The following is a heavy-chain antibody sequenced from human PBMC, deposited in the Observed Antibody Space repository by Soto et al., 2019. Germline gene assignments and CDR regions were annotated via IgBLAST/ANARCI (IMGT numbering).Heavy chain of an antibody. CDR3: ARDGDVHAYICGSYGCSVFQY. CDR1: ASSCDGDY. Sequence: KLTYNASASSCDGDYIPWVRQSPGQKREWMGWINASNGNTKYSQKFQGRVTITRDTSGSTAYMELSSLRSEDTAVYYCARDGDVHAYICGSYGCSVFQYWGQGTLVTVSS. J-gene: IGHJ1*01. V-gene: IGHV1-3*01. D-gene: IGHD3-16*01. CDR2: INASNGNT.